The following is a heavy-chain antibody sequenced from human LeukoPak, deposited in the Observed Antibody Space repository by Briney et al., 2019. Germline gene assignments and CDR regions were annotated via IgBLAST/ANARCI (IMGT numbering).Heavy chain of an antibody. V-gene: IGHV7-4-1*02. CDR1: GYTFTSYA. CDR3: ARGRGVAAGTPNYYYMDV. CDR2: INTNTGNP. D-gene: IGHD6-13*01. Sequence: GASVKVSCKASGYTFTSYAVNWLRQAPGQGLEWMGWINTNTGNPTYVQGFTGRFVFSLDTSVSTAYLQVNSLRAEDTAVYYCARGRGVAAGTPNYYYMDVWGKGTAVTVSS. J-gene: IGHJ6*03.